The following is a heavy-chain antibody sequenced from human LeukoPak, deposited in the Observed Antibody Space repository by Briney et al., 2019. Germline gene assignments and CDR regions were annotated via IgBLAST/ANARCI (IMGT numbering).Heavy chain of an antibody. J-gene: IGHJ6*03. CDR3: ARVTSSFNYAYYYYMDV. CDR2: IYHSGST. CDR1: ACSINSGYY. Sequence: SETLSFTCTVSACSINSGYYWGWIRQPPGKGLEWIGSIYHSGSTFYNPSLKSRVTISVDTSKNHFSLRVTSVTAADTAVYYCARVTSSFNYAYYYYMDVWGKGTTVSISS. D-gene: IGHD2-2*01. V-gene: IGHV4-38-2*02.